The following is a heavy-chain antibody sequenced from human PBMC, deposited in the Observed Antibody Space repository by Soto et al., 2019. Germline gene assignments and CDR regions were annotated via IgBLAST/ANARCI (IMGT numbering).Heavy chain of an antibody. D-gene: IGHD6-19*01. Sequence: ASVKVSCNASGYTFTSYGISWVRQAPGQGLEWMGWISAYNGNTNYAQKLQGRVTMTTDTSTSTAYMELRSLRSDDTAVYYCARAKFNSGWSLFDYWGQGTLVTVSS. CDR3: ARAKFNSGWSLFDY. CDR2: ISAYNGNT. J-gene: IGHJ4*02. V-gene: IGHV1-18*04. CDR1: GYTFTSYG.